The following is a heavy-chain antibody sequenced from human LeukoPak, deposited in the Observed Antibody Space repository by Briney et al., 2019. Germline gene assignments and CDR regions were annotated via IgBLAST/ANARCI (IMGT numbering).Heavy chain of an antibody. Sequence: PGRSLRLSCTASGFTFGEYGMSWVRQAPGKGLERMGFIRSKGHGGTTEYAACGKGRFTISSDDSKSIAYLQLNSLKAEDTAVYYCTLTMIVVARSHFDDWGQGTLVTVSS. V-gene: IGHV3-49*04. CDR2: IRSKGHGGTT. CDR3: TLTMIVVARSHFDD. CDR1: GFTFGEYG. J-gene: IGHJ4*02. D-gene: IGHD3-22*01.